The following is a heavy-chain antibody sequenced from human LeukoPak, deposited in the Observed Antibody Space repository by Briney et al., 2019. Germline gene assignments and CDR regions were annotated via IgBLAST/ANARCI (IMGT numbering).Heavy chain of an antibody. V-gene: IGHV4-59*01. CDR2: VYYSGST. J-gene: IGHJ4*02. CDR3: ARDRGSYYDSSGYRRPYFDY. CDR1: GGSINTYY. D-gene: IGHD3-22*01. Sequence: PSETLSLTCTVSGGSINTYYWSWIRQPPGKGLEWIGYVYYSGSTNYNPSLKSRVTISLDTSNNQFSLKLSSVTAADTAVYYCARDRGSYYDSSGYRRPYFDYWGQGILVSVSS.